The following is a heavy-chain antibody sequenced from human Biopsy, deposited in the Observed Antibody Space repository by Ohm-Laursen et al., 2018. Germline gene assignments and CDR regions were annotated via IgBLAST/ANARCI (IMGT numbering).Heavy chain of an antibody. CDR2: INPHSGTT. J-gene: IGHJ1*01. CDR3: AKGQDLRGGAEYFQH. CDR1: GYIFTGQY. Sequence: ASVKVSCKASGYIFTGQYLHWVRQVPGQGLEWMGWINPHSGTTKFAQDFQGRVTMTRDTSTTTAYMELRRLRSDDTAVYYCAKGQDLRGGAEYFQHWGQGALVTVSS. D-gene: IGHD2-15*01. V-gene: IGHV1-2*02.